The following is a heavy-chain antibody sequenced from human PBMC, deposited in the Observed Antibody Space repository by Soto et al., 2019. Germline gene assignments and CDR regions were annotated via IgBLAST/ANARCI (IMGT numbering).Heavy chain of an antibody. CDR1: GFTFSGSA. CDR3: TSVDNWQGYSDGFA. J-gene: IGHJ5*02. D-gene: IGHD5-18*01. V-gene: IGHV3-73*01. Sequence: EVQLVESGGGLVQPGGSLKLSCAASGFTFSGSAMHWVRQASGKGLEWVGRIRSKANSYATAYAASVKGRFTISRDDSKNTAYLQMNSLKTEDTAVYYCTSVDNWQGYSDGFAWGQGTLVTVSS. CDR2: IRSKANSYAT.